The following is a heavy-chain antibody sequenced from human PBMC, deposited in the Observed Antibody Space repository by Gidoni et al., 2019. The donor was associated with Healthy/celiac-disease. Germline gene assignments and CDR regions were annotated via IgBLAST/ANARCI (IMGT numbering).Heavy chain of an antibody. J-gene: IGHJ5*02. CDR1: GGSVSSGSYY. CDR2: IYYSGST. V-gene: IGHV4-61*01. Sequence: QVQLQESGPGRVKPSETLSLTCTVSGGSVSSGSYYWSWIRQPPGKGLEWIGYIYYSGSTNYNPARKSRVTISVDTSKNQLSLKLSSVTAADTAVYYCAREGVAKYNWFDPWGQGTLVTVSS. D-gene: IGHD5-12*01. CDR3: AREGVAKYNWFDP.